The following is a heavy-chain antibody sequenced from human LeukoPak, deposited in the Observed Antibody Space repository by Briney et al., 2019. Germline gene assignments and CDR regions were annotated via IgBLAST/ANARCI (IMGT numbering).Heavy chain of an antibody. CDR1: GFTFSSYG. D-gene: IGHD1-7*01. J-gene: IGHJ4*02. Sequence: GGSLRLSCAASGFTFSSYGMHWVRQAPGKGLEWVAVIWYDGSNKYNADSVKGRFTISRDNSKNTLYLQMNSLRAEDTAVYYCARESLELRYFDYWGQGTLVTVSS. CDR2: IWYDGSNK. CDR3: ARESLELRYFDY. V-gene: IGHV3-33*01.